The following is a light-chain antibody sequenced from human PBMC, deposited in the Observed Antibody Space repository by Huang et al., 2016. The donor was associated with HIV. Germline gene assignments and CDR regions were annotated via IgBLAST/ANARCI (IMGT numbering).Light chain of an antibody. Sequence: EIVLTQSLATLSLSPGERATLSCRASQRVSSYLAWYHQKPGQAPRLLIYDASSRATGIPARFSGSGSGTDFTLTISSLEPEDFAVYYCQQRSNWRITFGGGTKVEIK. CDR3: QQRSNWRIT. V-gene: IGKV3-11*01. CDR2: DAS. CDR1: QRVSSY. J-gene: IGKJ4*01.